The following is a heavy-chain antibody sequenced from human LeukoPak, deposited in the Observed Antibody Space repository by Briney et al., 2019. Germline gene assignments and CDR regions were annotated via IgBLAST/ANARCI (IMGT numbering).Heavy chain of an antibody. D-gene: IGHD6-19*01. V-gene: IGHV3-15*01. J-gene: IGHJ4*02. CDR1: GSTVSNAL. Sequence: GGSLRLSCAASGSTVSNALMIWVRQAPGKGLEWVGRIKSKNDGGTTDYAAPVKGRFTTSRDDSKNTVDLQMNSLKPDDTGVYFCTTGLSGYWGQGTLVTVSS. CDR2: IKSKNDGGTT. CDR3: TTGLSGY.